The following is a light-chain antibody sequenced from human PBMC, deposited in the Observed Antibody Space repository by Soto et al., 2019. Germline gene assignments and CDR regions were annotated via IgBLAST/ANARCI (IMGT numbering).Light chain of an antibody. CDR3: SSYTGSNNVV. J-gene: IGLJ2*01. CDR2: EVN. V-gene: IGLV2-8*01. CDR1: SSDVGGYSY. Sequence: QSALTQPPSASGSPGQSVTISCTGASSDVGGYSYVSWYQQHPGKAPKLMIYEVNKRPSGVPDRFSGSKSGNTTSLTVSGLQAEDEADYYCSSYTGSNNVVLGGGTKLTVL.